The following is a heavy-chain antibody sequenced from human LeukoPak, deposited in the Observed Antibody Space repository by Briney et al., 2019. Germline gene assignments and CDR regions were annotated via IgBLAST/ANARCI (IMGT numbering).Heavy chain of an antibody. CDR1: GYSISSGYY. CDR2: IHHSGAT. Sequence: SETLSLTCAVSGYSISSGYYWGWIRQPPGKGLEWIGIIHHSGATSYNPSLKSRVTISVDTSKNQFSLNLTSVTAADTAVYYCARDDTSDFSWNWGQGTLVTVSS. CDR3: ARDDTSDFSWN. D-gene: IGHD3-22*01. J-gene: IGHJ4*02. V-gene: IGHV4-38-2*02.